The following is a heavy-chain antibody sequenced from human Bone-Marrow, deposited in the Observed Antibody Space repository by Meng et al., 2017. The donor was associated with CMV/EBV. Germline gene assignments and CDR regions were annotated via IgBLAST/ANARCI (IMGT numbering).Heavy chain of an antibody. CDR1: GGSFSGYY. D-gene: IGHD3-10*01. Sequence: HVRLRQWGAWLFQPSETLSLTRVVDGGSFSGYYWTWIRQPPGKGLEWIGDINHSGSTNYKASLKSRLNISVDTSKNQVSLKLNSVTAADTAVYYCARGLFRDLGELFYGWFDPWGQGTLVTVSS. CDR2: INHSGST. CDR3: ARGLFRDLGELFYGWFDP. V-gene: IGHV4-34*01. J-gene: IGHJ5*02.